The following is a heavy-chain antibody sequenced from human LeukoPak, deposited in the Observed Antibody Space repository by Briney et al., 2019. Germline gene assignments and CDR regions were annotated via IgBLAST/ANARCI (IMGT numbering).Heavy chain of an antibody. D-gene: IGHD3-10*01. CDR2: IYTSGST. V-gene: IGHV4-4*07. CDR1: GGSISSYY. Sequence: PSETLCLTCTVSGGSISSYYWSWIRQPAGKGLEWIGRIYTSGSTNYNPSLKSRVTMSVDTSKNQFSLKLSSVTAADTAVYYCASDYGSGSSWAFDIWGQGTMVTVSS. CDR3: ASDYGSGSSWAFDI. J-gene: IGHJ3*02.